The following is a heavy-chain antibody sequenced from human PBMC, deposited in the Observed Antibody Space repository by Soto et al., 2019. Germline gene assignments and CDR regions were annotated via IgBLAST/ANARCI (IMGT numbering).Heavy chain of an antibody. CDR2: ISSSGSTI. Sequence: VGSLRLSCAASGFTFSDYYMSWIRQAPGKGLEWVSYISSSGSTIYYADSVKGRITISRDNAKNSLYLQMNSLRAEDTAVYYCARGRVPYYYDSWGQGTLVTVSS. V-gene: IGHV3-11*01. CDR3: ARGRVPYYYDS. CDR1: GFTFSDYY. J-gene: IGHJ4*02. D-gene: IGHD3-22*01.